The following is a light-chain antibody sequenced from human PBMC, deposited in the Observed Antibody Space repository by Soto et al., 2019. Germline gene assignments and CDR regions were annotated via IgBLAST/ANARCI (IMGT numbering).Light chain of an antibody. CDR1: HDTSNS. V-gene: IGKV1-16*01. CDR3: QQYSAFPYT. J-gene: IGKJ2*01. CDR2: GAS. Sequence: DIQMTQSPSSLSASVGDRVTITCRASHDTSNSAAWFQQKPGMAPKSLIYGASTLQSGVSSRFSGSGSGTHFTLTITSLQPEDFATYYCQQYSAFPYTFGQGTKLEIK.